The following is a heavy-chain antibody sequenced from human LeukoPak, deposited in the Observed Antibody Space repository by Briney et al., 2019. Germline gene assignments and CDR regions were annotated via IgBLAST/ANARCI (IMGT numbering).Heavy chain of an antibody. CDR2: IYSSVST. CDR1: GGSISSNAYY. V-gene: IGHV4-39*01. J-gene: IGHJ4*02. Sequence: SETLSLTCTVSGGSISSNAYYWAWIRPPPGKGLEWIGSIYSSVSTYYNPSLKSRVTISVDTSKNHFSLRLSSVTAADTALYYCAYSGSYGHLGYWGQGIPVTVSS. D-gene: IGHD1-26*01. CDR3: AYSGSYGHLGY.